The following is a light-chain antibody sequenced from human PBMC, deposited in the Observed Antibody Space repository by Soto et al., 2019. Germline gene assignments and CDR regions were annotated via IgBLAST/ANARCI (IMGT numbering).Light chain of an antibody. Sequence: QSVLTQPPSVSGAPGQRVTISCTGSSSNIGAGYHVHWYQQLPGAAPILLIFGDSNRPSGVPDRFSGSKSATSASLAITGLQADDEADYYCQSSGSRLSGSDVFGTGTKLTVL. CDR1: SSNIGAGYH. J-gene: IGLJ1*01. CDR2: GDS. CDR3: QSSGSRLSGSDV. V-gene: IGLV1-40*01.